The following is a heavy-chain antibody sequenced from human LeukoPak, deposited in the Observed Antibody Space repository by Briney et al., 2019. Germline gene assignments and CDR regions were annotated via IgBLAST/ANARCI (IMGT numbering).Heavy chain of an antibody. CDR3: ATCYYDSSGYYLDY. J-gene: IGHJ4*02. CDR1: GYTFTSYG. D-gene: IGHD3-22*01. CDR2: ISAYNGNT. V-gene: IGHV1-18*01. Sequence: ASVKVSCKASGYTFTSYGISWVRQAPGQGLEWMGWISAYNGNTNYAQKLQGRVTMTTDTSTSTAYMELRSLRSEDTAVYYCATCYYDSSGYYLDYWGQGTLVTVSS.